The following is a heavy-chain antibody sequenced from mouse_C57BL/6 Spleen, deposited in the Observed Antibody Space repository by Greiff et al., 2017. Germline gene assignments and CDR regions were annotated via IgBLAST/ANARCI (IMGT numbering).Heavy chain of an antibody. V-gene: IGHV14-3*01. CDR3: ARGVATMVTTD. D-gene: IGHD2-2*01. CDR1: GFNIKNTY. Sequence: EVQLQESVAELVRPGASVKLSCTASGFNIKNTYMHWVKQRPEQGLEGIGRIDTANGNTKYAPKFQGKATITADTSSNTAYLQLSRLTSKDTAIYYCARGVATMVTTDWGQGTLVTVSA. J-gene: IGHJ3*01. CDR2: IDTANGNT.